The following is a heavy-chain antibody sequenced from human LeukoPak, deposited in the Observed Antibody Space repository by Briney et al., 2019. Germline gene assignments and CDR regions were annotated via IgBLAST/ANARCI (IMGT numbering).Heavy chain of an antibody. D-gene: IGHD3-22*01. CDR1: GGSISGSGFY. V-gene: IGHV4-39*01. Sequence: SETLSLTCSVSGGSISGSGFYWGWIRQPPGKGLEWIGSIYYSGSTFYNPSLKSRVSISVDTSKNQISLKLSSVTAADTAVYYCGTGVVITEGWDWGQGTLVTVSS. J-gene: IGHJ4*02. CDR2: IYYSGST. CDR3: GTGVVITEGWD.